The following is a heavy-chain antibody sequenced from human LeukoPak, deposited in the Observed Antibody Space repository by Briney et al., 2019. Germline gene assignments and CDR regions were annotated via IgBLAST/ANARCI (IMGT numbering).Heavy chain of an antibody. CDR2: IIPIFGTA. CDR1: GYTFTGYY. CDR3: ARGATSGSHNWFDP. D-gene: IGHD3-10*01. V-gene: IGHV1-69*06. Sequence: SVKVSCKASGYTFTGYYMHWVRQAPGQGLEWMGGIIPIFGTANYAQKFQGRVTITADKSTSTAYMELSSLRSEDTAVYYCARGATSGSHNWFDPWGQGTLVTVSS. J-gene: IGHJ5*02.